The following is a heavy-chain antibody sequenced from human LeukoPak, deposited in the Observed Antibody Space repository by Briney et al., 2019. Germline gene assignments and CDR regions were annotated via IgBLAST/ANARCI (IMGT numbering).Heavy chain of an antibody. CDR1: QFTSNNYL. D-gene: IGHD5-18*01. J-gene: IGHJ4*02. CDR2: VSYDGSNK. Sequence: GGSLRLSCAASQFTSNNYLIHWVRQAPGKGLEWVATVSYDGSNKYYADSVKGRFTISRDNSKNTLDLQMNSLRAEDTAVYYCARSYRYGFDYWGQGTLVTVSS. CDR3: ARSYRYGFDY. V-gene: IGHV3-30*04.